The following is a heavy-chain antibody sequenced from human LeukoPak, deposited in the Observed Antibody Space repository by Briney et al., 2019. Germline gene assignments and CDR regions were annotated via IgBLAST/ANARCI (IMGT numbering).Heavy chain of an antibody. CDR1: GYYIDNGYY. CDR3: ARQSIPAAGTFDY. Sequence: SETLSLTCTVSGYYIDNGYYWGWIRQPPGKGLEWIGSIYYSGSTYYNPSLKSRVTISVDTSKNQFSLRLSSVTAADTAVYYCARQSIPAAGTFDYWGQGTLVTVSS. V-gene: IGHV4-38-2*02. CDR2: IYYSGST. J-gene: IGHJ4*02. D-gene: IGHD6-13*01.